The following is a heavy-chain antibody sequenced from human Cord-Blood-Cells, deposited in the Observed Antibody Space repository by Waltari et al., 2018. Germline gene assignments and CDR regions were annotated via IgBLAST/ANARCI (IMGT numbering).Heavy chain of an antibody. J-gene: IGHJ3*02. D-gene: IGHD5-18*01. V-gene: IGHV4-34*01. CDR2: INHSGST. Sequence: QVQLQQWGAGLLKPSETLSLTCAVYGGSFSGYYWSWIRQPPGKGLEWIGEINHSGSTNHNPSLKSRVTISVDTSKNQFSLELSSVTAAETAVYYCAREQAMGDAFDIWGQGTMVTVSS. CDR1: GGSFSGYY. CDR3: AREQAMGDAFDI.